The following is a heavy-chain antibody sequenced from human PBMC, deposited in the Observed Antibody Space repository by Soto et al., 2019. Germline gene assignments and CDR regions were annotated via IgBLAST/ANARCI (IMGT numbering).Heavy chain of an antibody. Sequence: QVQLVESGGGVVQPGTSLRLSCAASGFTFNTYGFHWVRQAPGKGLEWVAVIWSAGNNKYYTDSVRGRFTISRDSYKNTLYLQMNSLRVEDTAVYYCARIQLDTIMALDYWGQGTLVTVS. CDR2: IWSAGNNK. CDR3: ARIQLDTIMALDY. CDR1: GFTFNTYG. V-gene: IGHV3-33*01. D-gene: IGHD1-1*01. J-gene: IGHJ4*02.